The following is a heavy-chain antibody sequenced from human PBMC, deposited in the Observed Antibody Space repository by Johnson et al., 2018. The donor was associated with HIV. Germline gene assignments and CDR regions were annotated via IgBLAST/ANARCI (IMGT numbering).Heavy chain of an antibody. Sequence: MQLVESGGGLVQPGGSLRLSCAASGFTFSSYWMSWVRQAPGKGLEWVANIKQDGSEQYYVASVKGRFTISRDNSKNTLHLQMNSLSAEDTAVYYCARRGVGATTDAFDIWGQGTMVTVSS. CDR3: ARRGVGATTDAFDI. V-gene: IGHV3-7*01. J-gene: IGHJ3*02. D-gene: IGHD1-26*01. CDR2: IKQDGSEQ. CDR1: GFTFSSYW.